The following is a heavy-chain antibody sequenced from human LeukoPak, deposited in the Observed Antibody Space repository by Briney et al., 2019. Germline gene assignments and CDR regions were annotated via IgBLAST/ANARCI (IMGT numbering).Heavy chain of an antibody. CDR3: AIIGRARYYFDY. CDR2: INPNSGGT. J-gene: IGHJ4*02. Sequence: ASVTVSCKASGHTFTTYYVHLVRQAPGQGLEWMGRINPNSGGTNYAQKFQGRVTMTRDTSISTAYMELSRLRSDDTAVYYCAIIGRARYYFDYWGQGTLVTVSS. V-gene: IGHV1-2*06. D-gene: IGHD1-14*01. CDR1: GHTFTTYY.